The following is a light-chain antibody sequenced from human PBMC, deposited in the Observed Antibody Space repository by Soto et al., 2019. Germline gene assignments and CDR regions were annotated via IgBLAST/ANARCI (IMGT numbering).Light chain of an antibody. Sequence: QSVLTQPPSASGSPGQSVTISCTGTSSDVGGYNYVSWYQQPPGKAPKLMIYEVSKRPSGVPDRFSGSKSGNTASLTVSGLQAEDEADYYCSSYAGSHNDVVFGGGTKLTVL. J-gene: IGLJ2*01. CDR3: SSYAGSHNDVV. V-gene: IGLV2-8*01. CDR2: EVS. CDR1: SSDVGGYNY.